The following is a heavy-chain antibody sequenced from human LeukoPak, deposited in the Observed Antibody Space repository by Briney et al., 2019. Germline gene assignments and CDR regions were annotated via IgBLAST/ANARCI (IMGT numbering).Heavy chain of an antibody. J-gene: IGHJ4*02. Sequence: ASVKVSCKASGYTFTSYDINWVRQATGQGLEWMGRMNPNSGNTGYAQKFQGRVTMTRNTSISTAYMELSSLRSEDTAVYYCARYPKYSSGWYWTADYWGQGTLVTVSS. V-gene: IGHV1-8*01. CDR1: GYTFTSYD. CDR2: MNPNSGNT. D-gene: IGHD6-19*01. CDR3: ARYPKYSSGWYWTADY.